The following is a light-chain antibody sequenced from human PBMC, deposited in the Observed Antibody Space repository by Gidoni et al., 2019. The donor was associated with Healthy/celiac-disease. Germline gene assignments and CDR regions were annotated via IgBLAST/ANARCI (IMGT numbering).Light chain of an antibody. CDR2: EGS. Sequence: QSALTQPASVSGSPRQSITISCTGTSSDVGSYNLVPWYQQHPGKAPKLMIYEGSKRPSGVSNRFSGSKSGNTASLTISGLQAEDEADYYCCSYAGSSTFVFGTGTKVTVL. CDR1: SSDVGSYNL. CDR3: CSYAGSSTFV. J-gene: IGLJ1*01. V-gene: IGLV2-23*01.